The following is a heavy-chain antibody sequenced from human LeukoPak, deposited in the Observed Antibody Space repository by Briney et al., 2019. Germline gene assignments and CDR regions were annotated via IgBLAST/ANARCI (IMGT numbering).Heavy chain of an antibody. Sequence: SETLSLTCAVYGGSFSGYYWSWIRQPPGKGLEWIGSIYYNGSTYYNPSLKSRVTISVDTSKNQFSLKLSSVTAADTAVYYCARAHYDFWSGYPTPFDYWGQGTLVTVSS. J-gene: IGHJ4*02. CDR2: IYYNGST. V-gene: IGHV4-34*01. D-gene: IGHD3-3*01. CDR1: GGSFSGYY. CDR3: ARAHYDFWSGYPTPFDY.